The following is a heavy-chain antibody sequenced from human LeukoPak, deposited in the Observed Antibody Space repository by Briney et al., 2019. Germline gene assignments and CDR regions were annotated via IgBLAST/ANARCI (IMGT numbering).Heavy chain of an antibody. CDR2: ISSSTSYI. CDR1: GFTFSSYS. D-gene: IGHD2-15*01. J-gene: IGHJ1*01. Sequence: PGGSLRLSCAASGFTFSSYSMNWVRQAPGKGLEWVSSISSSTSYIYYADSVWGRFTISRDNAKNSLYLQMNSLRAEDTAVYYCARDGSGYCSGGSCYSAEYFQHWGQGTLVTVSS. CDR3: ARDGSGYCSGGSCYSAEYFQH. V-gene: IGHV3-21*01.